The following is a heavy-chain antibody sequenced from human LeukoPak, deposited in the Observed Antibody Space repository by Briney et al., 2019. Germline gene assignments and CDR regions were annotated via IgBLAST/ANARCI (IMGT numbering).Heavy chain of an antibody. Sequence: PSETLSLTCTVSGGSISSGDYYWSWIRQPPGKGLGWIGYIYYSGSTYYNPSLKSRVTISVDTSKNQFSLKLSSVTAADTAVYYCARDRGYCSSTSCYSWFDPWRQGTLVTVSS. V-gene: IGHV4-30-4*08. CDR2: IYYSGST. D-gene: IGHD2-2*01. CDR3: ARDRGYCSSTSCYSWFDP. CDR1: GGSISSGDYY. J-gene: IGHJ5*02.